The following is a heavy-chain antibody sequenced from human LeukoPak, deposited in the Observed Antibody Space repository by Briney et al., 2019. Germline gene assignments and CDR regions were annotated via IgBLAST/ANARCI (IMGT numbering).Heavy chain of an antibody. CDR3: ARGKNRTFFDY. Sequence: SETLSLTCAVSGGSISSGGYSWSWIRQPPGKGLEWIGYIYHSGSTYYNPSLKSRVTISVDTSKNQFSLKLSSVTAADTAVYYCARGKNRTFFDYWGQGTLVTVSP. D-gene: IGHD3-16*01. J-gene: IGHJ4*02. CDR1: GGSISSGGYS. V-gene: IGHV4-30-2*05. CDR2: IYHSGST.